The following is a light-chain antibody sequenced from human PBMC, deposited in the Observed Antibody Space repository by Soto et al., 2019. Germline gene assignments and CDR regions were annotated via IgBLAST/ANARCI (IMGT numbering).Light chain of an antibody. J-gene: IGKJ5*01. Sequence: DIQMTQSPTSLSASVGDRVTITCRASQSIDIYLNWYQAKPGKAPKLLIYAASTLQSEVPSRFSGSGSETDFTLTISSLQPDDFATYYCQQYNSYLITFGQGTRLEIK. CDR1: QSIDIY. CDR3: QQYNSYLIT. CDR2: AAS. V-gene: IGKV1-39*01.